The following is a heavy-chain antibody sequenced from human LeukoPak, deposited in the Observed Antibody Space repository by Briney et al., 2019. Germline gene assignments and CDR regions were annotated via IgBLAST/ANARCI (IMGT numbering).Heavy chain of an antibody. J-gene: IGHJ4*02. Sequence: GGSLRLSCAASGFTFNTYTMSWVRQVPGRGLEWVSAISGGGSSTYYADSVKGRFTISRDNSKNTLYLQMNSLRAEDTAVYYCAKTWRSSWYMMDYWGQGTLVTVSS. CDR3: AKTWRSSWYMMDY. V-gene: IGHV3-23*01. CDR2: ISGGGSST. D-gene: IGHD6-19*01. CDR1: GFTFNTYT.